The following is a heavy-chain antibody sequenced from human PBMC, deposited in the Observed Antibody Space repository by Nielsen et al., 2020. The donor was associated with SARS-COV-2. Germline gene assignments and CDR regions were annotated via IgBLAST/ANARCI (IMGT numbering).Heavy chain of an antibody. J-gene: IGHJ5*02. CDR1: GYTFTSYA. Sequence: SVKVSCKASGYTFTSYAMNWVRQAPGQGLEWMGGIIPIFGTANYAQKFQGRVTITADESTSTAYMELSSLRSEDTAVYYCAFRGCSGGSCHGWFDPWGQGTLVTVSS. D-gene: IGHD2-15*01. CDR3: AFRGCSGGSCHGWFDP. CDR2: IIPIFGTA. V-gene: IGHV1-69*13.